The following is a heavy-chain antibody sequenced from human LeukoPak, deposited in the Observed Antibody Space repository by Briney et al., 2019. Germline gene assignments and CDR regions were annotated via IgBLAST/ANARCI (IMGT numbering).Heavy chain of an antibody. D-gene: IGHD3-10*01. CDR2: IFNGGST. CDR1: GFTVSSSY. V-gene: IGHV3-66*01. CDR3: ARGLYASGTYYNFFDY. J-gene: IGHJ4*02. Sequence: PGGSLRLSCAASGFTVSSSYMTWVRQAPGKGLEWVSVIFNGGSTYYADSVKGRFTISTDNSKNTVYLQMNSLRVEDTAIYYCARGLYASGTYYNFFDYWAQGILVTVSS.